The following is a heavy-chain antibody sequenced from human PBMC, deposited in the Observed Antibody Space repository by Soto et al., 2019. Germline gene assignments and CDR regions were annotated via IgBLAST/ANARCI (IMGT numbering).Heavy chain of an antibody. J-gene: IGHJ4*02. Sequence: SETLSLTCAVSSDFIITSTCWILFRQPPGRGLEWIGEIYHSGSTNYNPSLKSRVTISVDKTKNQFSLNLSSVTAADTAVYYCASSPGSLAGDYWGQGTLVTVSS. CDR2: IYHSGST. V-gene: IGHV4-4*02. D-gene: IGHD2-15*01. CDR1: SDFIITSTC. CDR3: ASSPGSLAGDY.